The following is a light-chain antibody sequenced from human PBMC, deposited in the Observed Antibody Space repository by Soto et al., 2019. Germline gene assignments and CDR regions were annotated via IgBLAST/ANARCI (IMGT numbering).Light chain of an antibody. V-gene: IGKV3-15*01. J-gene: IGKJ5*01. CDR1: QSVSSN. CDR3: QQYNNWLIT. CDR2: GAS. Sequence: EVVMTQSPATLSLSPGERATLSCRASQSVSSNLAWYQQNTGQAPRLLIYGASTRATGIPDRLSGSGSGTDFNLTISRLQSEDFAVYYCQQYNNWLITCGQGTRLEIK.